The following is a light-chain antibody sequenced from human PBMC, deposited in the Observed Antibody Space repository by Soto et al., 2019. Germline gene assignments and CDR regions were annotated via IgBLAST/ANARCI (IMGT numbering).Light chain of an antibody. J-gene: IGLJ1*01. CDR2: YDS. CDR3: QVWDSSSDPLYV. Sequence: SYELTQPPSVSVAPGKTARITCGGNNIGSKSVHWYQQKPGQAPVLVIYYDSDRPSGIPERFSGSKSGNTATLTISRVDAGDEADYYCQVWDSSSDPLYVVGTGTKLTVL. V-gene: IGLV3-21*04. CDR1: NIGSKS.